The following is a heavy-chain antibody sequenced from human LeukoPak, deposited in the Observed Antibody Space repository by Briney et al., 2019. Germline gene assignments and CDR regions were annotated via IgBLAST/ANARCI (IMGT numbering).Heavy chain of an antibody. Sequence: SQTLSLTCTVSGGSLSRGNNYWCWVRQPAGKGLEWIGCIKSSGSIAYSPSLKSRVTISRDTSKNQFSLKLTSVTAADTAVYYCARRALDSSGYVAFDIWGQGAMVTVSS. CDR2: IKSSGSI. CDR1: GGSLSRGNNY. J-gene: IGHJ3*02. V-gene: IGHV4-61*02. D-gene: IGHD3-22*01. CDR3: ARRALDSSGYVAFDI.